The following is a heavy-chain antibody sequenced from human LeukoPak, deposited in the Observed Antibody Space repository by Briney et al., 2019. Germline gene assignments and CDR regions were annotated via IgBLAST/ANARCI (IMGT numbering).Heavy chain of an antibody. D-gene: IGHD3-10*01. CDR2: ISYDGSNK. Sequence: GGSLRLSCAASGFTFSSYAMHWVRQAPGKGLEWVAVISYDGSNKYYADSVKGRFTISRDNSKNTLYLQMNSLRAEDTAVYYCARGGLWFGEYSPLYYYGMDVWGKGTTVTASS. J-gene: IGHJ6*04. CDR1: GFTFSSYA. V-gene: IGHV3-30*04. CDR3: ARGGLWFGEYSPLYYYGMDV.